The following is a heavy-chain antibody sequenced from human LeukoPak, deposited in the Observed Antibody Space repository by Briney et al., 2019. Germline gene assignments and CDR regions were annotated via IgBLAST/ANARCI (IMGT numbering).Heavy chain of an antibody. Sequence: SETLSLTCTVSGGSISSSSYYWGWIRQPPGKGLEWIGSIYYSRSTTYNPSLKNRVTISVDTSKNHFSLRLSSATAADTAVYYCARDGLGITGTGLDYWGQGVLVTVSS. J-gene: IGHJ4*02. V-gene: IGHV4-39*07. CDR3: ARDGLGITGTGLDY. CDR2: IYYSRST. D-gene: IGHD1-7*01. CDR1: GGSISSSSYY.